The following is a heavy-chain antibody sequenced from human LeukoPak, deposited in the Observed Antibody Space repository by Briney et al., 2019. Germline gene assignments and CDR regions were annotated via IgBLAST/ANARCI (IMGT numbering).Heavy chain of an antibody. D-gene: IGHD1-26*01. J-gene: IGHJ5*02. CDR2: IYYSGST. V-gene: IGHV4-31*03. Sequence: SETLSLTCTVSGGSISSGGYYWSWIRQHPGKGLEWIGYIYYSGSTYYNPSLKSRVTISVDTSKNQFSLKLSSVTAVDTAVYYCARSGGELLSSWFDPWGQGTLVTVSS. CDR1: GGSISSGGYY. CDR3: ARSGGELLSSWFDP.